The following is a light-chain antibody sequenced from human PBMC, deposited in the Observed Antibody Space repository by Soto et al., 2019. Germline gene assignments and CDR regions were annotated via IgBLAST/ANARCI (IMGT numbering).Light chain of an antibody. CDR2: GAS. CDR1: QSVSSSN. V-gene: IGKV3-20*01. Sequence: EIVLTQSPGTLSLSPGERATLSCRASQSVSSSNFAWYQQKPGQAPRLLIYGASGRATGTPATFSGSGYGTEFTLTISSLQSEDFAVYYCQQYGSSPTFGQGTRLEIK. J-gene: IGKJ5*01. CDR3: QQYGSSPT.